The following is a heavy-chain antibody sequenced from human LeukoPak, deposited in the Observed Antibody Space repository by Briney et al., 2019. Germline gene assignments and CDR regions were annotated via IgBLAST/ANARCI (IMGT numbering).Heavy chain of an antibody. CDR1: GGSISRNYYY. D-gene: IGHD4-17*01. Sequence: SETLSLTCTVSGGSISRNYYYWGWIRQPPGKGLEWIGSMYYSGSTYYNPSLKSRVTIYVDTYKSRFSLKLSSVTAADTAVYYCATTVTTRYYFDYWGQGALVTVSS. CDR2: MYYSGST. J-gene: IGHJ4*02. V-gene: IGHV4-39*01. CDR3: ATTVTTRYYFDY.